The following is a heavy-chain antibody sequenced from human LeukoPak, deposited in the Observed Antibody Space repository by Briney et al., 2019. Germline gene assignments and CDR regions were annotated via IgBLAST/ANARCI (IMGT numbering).Heavy chain of an antibody. CDR3: AKRGMVRNYYDSSGYSLGLDI. D-gene: IGHD3-22*01. CDR2: ISGSGGST. Sequence: GGSLRLSCAASGFTVSSNYMSWVRQAPGKGLEWVSAISGSGGSTYYADSVKGRFTISRDNSKNTLYLQMNSLRAEDTAVYYCAKRGMVRNYYDSSGYSLGLDIWGQGTMVTVSS. V-gene: IGHV3-23*01. J-gene: IGHJ3*02. CDR1: GFTVSSNY.